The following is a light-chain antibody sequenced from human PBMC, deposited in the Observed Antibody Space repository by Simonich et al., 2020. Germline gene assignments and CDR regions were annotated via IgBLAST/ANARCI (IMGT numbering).Light chain of an antibody. Sequence: DIVMTQSPDSLAVSLGERATINCKSSQSVLSSSNNKNYLAWYQQKPGQPPKLLIYWAPTRESGGPDRFSGSGSGTDFTFTISSLQPEDIATYYCQQYDNLPLTFGGGTKVEIK. CDR1: QSVLSSSNNKNY. CDR3: QQYDNLPLT. CDR2: WAP. V-gene: IGKV4-1*01. J-gene: IGKJ4*01.